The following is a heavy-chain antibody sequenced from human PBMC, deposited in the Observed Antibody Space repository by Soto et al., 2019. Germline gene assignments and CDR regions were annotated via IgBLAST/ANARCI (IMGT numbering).Heavy chain of an antibody. V-gene: IGHV3-23*01. Sequence: RRLSCAASGFPFSSYAMIWVRQAPGTGLEWVSAISGSGDSTYYADSARGRFSISRDNSKNTLYLQMNSLRAGDTAVYYCAKELLSGTYPSFDYWGQGILVTVSS. CDR1: GFPFSSYA. CDR2: ISGSGDST. CDR3: AKELLSGTYPSFDY. J-gene: IGHJ4*02. D-gene: IGHD1-26*01.